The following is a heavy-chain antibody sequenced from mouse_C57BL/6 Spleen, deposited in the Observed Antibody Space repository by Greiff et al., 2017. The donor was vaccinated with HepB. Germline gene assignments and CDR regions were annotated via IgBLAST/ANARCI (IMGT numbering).Heavy chain of an antibody. CDR2: IWSGGST. CDR1: GFSLTSYG. V-gene: IGHV2-2*01. Sequence: VKLVESGPGLVQPSQSLSITCTVSGFSLTSYGVHWVRQSPGKGLEWLGVIWSGGSTDYNAAFISRLSISKDNSKSQVFFKMNSLQADYTAIYYCARGGYFWYFDVWGTGTTVTVSS. CDR3: ARGGYFWYFDV. J-gene: IGHJ1*03. D-gene: IGHD1-1*01.